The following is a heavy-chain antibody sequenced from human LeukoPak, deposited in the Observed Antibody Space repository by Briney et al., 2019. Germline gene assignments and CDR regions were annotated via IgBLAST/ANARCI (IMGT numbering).Heavy chain of an antibody. CDR1: EFTFSSYG. J-gene: IGHJ4*02. CDR2: IWFDGSNK. Sequence: PGGSLRLSCAASEFTFSSYGMHWVRQAPGKGLEWVAIIWFDGSNKDYADSVKGRFTISRDNSKNTVYLQMNSLRVEDTAVYYCARIGSSWSADYWGQGTLVTVSA. D-gene: IGHD6-13*01. CDR3: ARIGSSWSADY. V-gene: IGHV3-33*08.